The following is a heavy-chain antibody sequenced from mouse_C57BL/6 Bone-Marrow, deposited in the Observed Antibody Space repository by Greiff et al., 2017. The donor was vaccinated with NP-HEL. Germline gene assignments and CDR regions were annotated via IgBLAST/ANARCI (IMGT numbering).Heavy chain of an antibody. CDR1: GYSITSGYY. CDR3: ARKGRLRRWYFDV. Sequence: EVQVVESGPGLVKPSQSLSLTCSVTGYSITSGYYWNWIRQFPGNKLEWMGYISYDGSNNYNPSLNNRISITRDTSKNQFFLKLNSVTTEDTATYYCARKGRLRRWYFDVWGTGTTVTVSS. J-gene: IGHJ1*03. D-gene: IGHD2-4*01. CDR2: ISYDGSN. V-gene: IGHV3-6*01.